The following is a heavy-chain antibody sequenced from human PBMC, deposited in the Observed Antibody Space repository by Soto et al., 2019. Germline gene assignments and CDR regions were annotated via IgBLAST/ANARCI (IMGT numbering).Heavy chain of an antibody. D-gene: IGHD1-26*01. CDR2: INPNSGDT. CDR1: GYTFTGYY. Sequence: QVQLVQSGTEVKRAGDSVKVSCKASGYTFTGYYVHWVRQAPGQGLEWMGWINPNSGDTYLAQRFQGRVTMNRDTSIGTAYMELRGLTSDDTAEYYCAKGGAIVAAGTRVYLYNAMDVWGQGTTVTFSS. J-gene: IGHJ6*02. CDR3: AKGGAIVAAGTRVYLYNAMDV. V-gene: IGHV1-2*02.